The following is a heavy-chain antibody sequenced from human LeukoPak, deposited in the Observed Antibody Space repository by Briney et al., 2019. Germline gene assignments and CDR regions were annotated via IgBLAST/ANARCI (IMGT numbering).Heavy chain of an antibody. D-gene: IGHD4-11*01. CDR1: GFTFSDYY. CDR2: ISSSRSTI. CDR3: AREGLQYTLYYFDY. V-gene: IGHV3-11*01. J-gene: IGHJ4*02. Sequence: GGSLRLSCAASGFTFSDYYMSWIRQAPGKGLEWVSYISSSRSTIYYADSVKGRFTISRDNAKNSLYLQMNSLRAEDTAVYYCAREGLQYTLYYFDYWGQGTLVTVSS.